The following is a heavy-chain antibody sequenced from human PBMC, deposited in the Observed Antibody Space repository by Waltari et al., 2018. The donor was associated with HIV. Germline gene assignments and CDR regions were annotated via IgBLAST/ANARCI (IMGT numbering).Heavy chain of an antibody. V-gene: IGHV4-59*01. CDR3: ARDQKPLYPNWFDP. Sequence: QVQLQESGPGLVKPSETLSLTCTVSGGSISSYYWSWIRQPPGKGLEWIGYIYDSGSTNYTPTLKSRVTISVDTSKNQFSLKLSSVTAADTAVYYCARDQKPLYPNWFDPWGQGTLVTVSS. CDR1: GGSISSYY. J-gene: IGHJ5*02. CDR2: IYDSGST.